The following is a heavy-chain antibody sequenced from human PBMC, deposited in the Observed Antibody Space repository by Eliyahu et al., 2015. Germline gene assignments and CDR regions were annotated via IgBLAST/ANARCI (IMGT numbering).Heavy chain of an antibody. CDR1: GFTFXSYA. D-gene: IGHD3-10*01. V-gene: IGHV3-64D*06. CDR3: VKDLGVGFGELINFDY. CDR2: ISSNGGST. J-gene: IGHJ4*02. Sequence: EVQLVESGGGLVQPGGSLXLXCSASGFTFXSYAMHWVRQAPGKGLEYVSAISSNGGSTYYADSVKGRFTISRDNSKNTLYLQMSSLRAEDTAVYYCVKDLGVGFGELINFDYWGQGTLVTVSS.